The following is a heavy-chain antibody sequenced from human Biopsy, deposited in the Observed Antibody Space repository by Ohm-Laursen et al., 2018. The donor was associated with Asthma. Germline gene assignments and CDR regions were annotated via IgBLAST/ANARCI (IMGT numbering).Heavy chain of an antibody. V-gene: IGHV3-30*03. CDR2: ISYDGGNK. Sequence: SLRLSCTASRFTYDIHWVRQAPGKGLEWVAVISYDGGNKFYGDSVKGRFTLSRDNSRNTLYLQMNSLRAEDTAIYYCARTHERWTSIQDDALDIWGQGTMVIVSS. CDR1: RFTYD. D-gene: IGHD4-23*01. J-gene: IGHJ3*02. CDR3: ARTHERWTSIQDDALDI.